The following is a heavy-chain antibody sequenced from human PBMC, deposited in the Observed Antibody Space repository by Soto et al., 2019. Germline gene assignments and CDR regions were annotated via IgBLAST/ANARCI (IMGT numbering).Heavy chain of an antibody. Sequence: QVQLVQSGAEVKKPGSSVKVSCKASGGTFSSYAISWVRQAPGQGLEWIGGIIPNFGTANYAQKFQGRVTITADESTSTAYMELSSLRSEDTAVYYCARGPGLGVLMVYAPNWFDPWGQGTLVTVSS. V-gene: IGHV1-69*12. D-gene: IGHD2-8*01. J-gene: IGHJ5*02. CDR1: GGTFSSYA. CDR3: ARGPGLGVLMVYAPNWFDP. CDR2: IIPNFGTA.